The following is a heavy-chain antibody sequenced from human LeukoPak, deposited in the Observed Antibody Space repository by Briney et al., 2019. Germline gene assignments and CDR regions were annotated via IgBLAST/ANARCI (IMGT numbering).Heavy chain of an antibody. J-gene: IGHJ3*02. CDR1: GFTFSSYA. D-gene: IGHD2-8*01. V-gene: IGHV3-23*01. CDR3: AKDHGVLRGAFDI. Sequence: GGSLRLSCAASGFTFSSYAMSWVRQAPGKGLEWASAISGSGGSTYYADSVKGRFTISRDNSKNTLYLQMNSLRAEDTAVYYCAKDHGVLRGAFDIWGQGTMVTVSS. CDR2: ISGSGGST.